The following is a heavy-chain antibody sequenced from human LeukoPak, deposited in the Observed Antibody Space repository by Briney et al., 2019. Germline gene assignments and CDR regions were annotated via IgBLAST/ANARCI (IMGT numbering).Heavy chain of an antibody. J-gene: IGHJ4*02. CDR1: GFTFSSYG. V-gene: IGHV3-30*02. CDR3: AKAPYCSSTSCQNFDY. Sequence: PGGSLRLSCAASGFTFSSYGMHWVRQAPGKGLEWVAFIRYDGSNKYYADSVKGRFTISRDNSKNTLYLQMSSLRAEDTAVYYCAKAPYCSSTSCQNFDYWGQGTLVTVSS. CDR2: IRYDGSNK. D-gene: IGHD2-2*01.